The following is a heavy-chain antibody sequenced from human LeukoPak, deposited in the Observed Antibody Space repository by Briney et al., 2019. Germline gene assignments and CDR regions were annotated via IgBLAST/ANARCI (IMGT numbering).Heavy chain of an antibody. Sequence: PSEALSLTCTVSGGSMSSYYWSWIRQPPGKGLEWNGYIYYSGSTNYNPSLKSRLTISVDTSKNQFSLKLSSVTAADTAVYYCARRYGGNSETGYYYGMDVWGQGTTVTVSS. V-gene: IGHV4-59*01. J-gene: IGHJ6*02. CDR1: GGSMSSYY. CDR3: ARRYGGNSETGYYYGMDV. CDR2: IYYSGST. D-gene: IGHD4-23*01.